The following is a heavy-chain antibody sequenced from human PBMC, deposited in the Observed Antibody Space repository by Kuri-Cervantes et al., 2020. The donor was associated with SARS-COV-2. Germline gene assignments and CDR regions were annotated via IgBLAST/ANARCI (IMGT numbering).Heavy chain of an antibody. J-gene: IGHJ4*02. CDR1: GGSISSSNW. V-gene: IGHV4-39*01. CDR3: ARRVAAAGFDY. D-gene: IGHD6-13*01. CDR2: IYYSGST. Sequence: SETLSLTCAVSGGSISSSNWWSWVRQPPGKGLEWIGSIYYSGSTYYNPSLKSRVTISVDTSKNQFSLKLSSVTAADTAVYYCARRVAAAGFDYWGQGTLVTVSS.